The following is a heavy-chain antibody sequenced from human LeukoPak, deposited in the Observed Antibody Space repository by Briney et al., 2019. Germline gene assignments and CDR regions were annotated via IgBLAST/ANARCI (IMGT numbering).Heavy chain of an antibody. D-gene: IGHD3-3*02. V-gene: IGHV3-15*01. CDR1: GFTFSNAW. CDR3: TSRRAFRTDYFDY. Sequence: GGALRLSCAASGFTFSNAWMSWVRQAPGKGAEGGRRIKSKNYGGTTDYTAPVKGRFTISRDNSKNTLYLQMNSLKAEDTAVYYCTSRRAFRTDYFDYWGQGTLVTVSS. J-gene: IGHJ4*02. CDR2: IKSKNYGGTT.